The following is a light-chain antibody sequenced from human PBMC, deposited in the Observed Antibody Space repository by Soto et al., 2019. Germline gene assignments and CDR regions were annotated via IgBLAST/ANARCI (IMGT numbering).Light chain of an antibody. V-gene: IGLV1-51*01. CDR3: GTWDSSLSAYV. CDR2: DNN. CDR1: SSNIGNNY. Sequence: QSVLTQPPSVSAAPGQKVTISCSGSSSNIGNNYVSWYQQLPGTAPKLLIYDNNKRPPGIPDRFSGSKSGTSATLGITGLQTGDEADYYFGTWDSSLSAYVFGTGTKLTVL. J-gene: IGLJ1*01.